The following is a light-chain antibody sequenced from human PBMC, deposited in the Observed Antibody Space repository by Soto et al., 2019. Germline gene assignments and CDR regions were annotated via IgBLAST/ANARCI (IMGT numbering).Light chain of an antibody. CDR3: QQYNNWTLT. J-gene: IGKJ5*01. V-gene: IGKV1-39*01. CDR2: AAS. CDR1: QSISNY. Sequence: EIQMTQSASSLSASVGDRVTLTCRASQSISNYLNWYQQKPGKAPNLLIHAASSLQSGVPPRFSGSGSGTDFTLTISSLQSEDFAVYECQQYNNWTLTFGQGTQLDIK.